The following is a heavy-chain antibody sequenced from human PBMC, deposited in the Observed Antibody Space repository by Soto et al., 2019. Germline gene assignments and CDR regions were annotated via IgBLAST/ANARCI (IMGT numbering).Heavy chain of an antibody. CDR2: IFYTGST. J-gene: IGHJ6*02. CDR3: AREPLKWYGMDV. V-gene: IGHV4-30-4*01. CDR1: GGSISSGDYY. D-gene: IGHD1-26*01. Sequence: SETLSLTCTVSGGSISSGDYYWSWIRQSPGTGLEWIGYIFYTGSTYYNPSLRSRLAISVDTSKNQFSLKLSSVTAADADVYYCAREPLKWYGMDVWGQGTTVTVSS.